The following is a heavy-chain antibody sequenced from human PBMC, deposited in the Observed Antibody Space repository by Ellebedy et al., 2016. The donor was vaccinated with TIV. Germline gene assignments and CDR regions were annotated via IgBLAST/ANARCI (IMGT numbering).Heavy chain of an antibody. Sequence: GESLKISCAASGFSFSSYWMSWVRQSPGKGLEWVANINQDGSEKYYVDSVKDRFTISRDNAKNSLYLQMNSLRADDTSVYYCATDGSYGDFRSPAHAFVIWGQGTVVTVSS. D-gene: IGHD4-17*01. V-gene: IGHV3-7*01. CDR2: INQDGSEK. CDR1: GFSFSSYW. J-gene: IGHJ3*02. CDR3: ATDGSYGDFRSPAHAFVI.